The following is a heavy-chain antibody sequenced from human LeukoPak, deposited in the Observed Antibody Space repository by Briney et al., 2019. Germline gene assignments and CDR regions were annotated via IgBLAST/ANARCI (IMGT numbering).Heavy chain of an antibody. CDR1: GFTFSSYS. Sequence: PGGSLRLSCAASGFTFSSYSMNWVRQAPGKGLEWVSSISSSSSYIYYADSVKGRFTISRDNAKDSLYLQMNSLRAEDTAVYYCARDGDYGGRYLQDAFDIWGQGTMVTVSS. D-gene: IGHD4-23*01. CDR3: ARDGDYGGRYLQDAFDI. J-gene: IGHJ3*02. CDR2: ISSSSSYI. V-gene: IGHV3-21*01.